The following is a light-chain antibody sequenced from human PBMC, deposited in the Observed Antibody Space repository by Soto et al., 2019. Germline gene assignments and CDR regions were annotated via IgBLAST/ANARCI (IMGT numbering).Light chain of an antibody. J-gene: IGKJ1*01. CDR1: QGISTW. V-gene: IGKV1-12*01. CDR3: QQANGFPRT. Sequence: DIQMTQSPSSVSASVGARVTITCRASQGISTWLAWYQQKPGKAPNLLIYASSSLRSGVPSRFSGSGSWTDFSLTIIGLQPEDFATCFCQQANGFPRTCGQGTKVEIK. CDR2: ASS.